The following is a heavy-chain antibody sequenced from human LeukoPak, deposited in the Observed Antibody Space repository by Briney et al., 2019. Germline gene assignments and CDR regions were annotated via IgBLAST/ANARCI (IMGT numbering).Heavy chain of an antibody. CDR1: GFTFSSYA. CDR2: ISGSGGST. V-gene: IGHV3-23*01. CDR3: AKDTLELWFGELSYFDY. Sequence: GGSPRLSCAASGFTFSSYAMSWVRQAPGKGLEWVSAISGSGGSTYYADSVNGRFTISRDNSKNTLYLQMNSLRAEDTAIYYCAKDTLELWFGELSYFDYWGQGTLVTVSS. D-gene: IGHD3-10*01. J-gene: IGHJ4*02.